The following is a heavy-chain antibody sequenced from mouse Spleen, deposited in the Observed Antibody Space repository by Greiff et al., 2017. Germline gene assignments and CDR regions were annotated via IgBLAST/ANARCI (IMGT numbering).Heavy chain of an antibody. J-gene: IGHJ3*01. CDR1: GFTFSSYA. V-gene: IGHV5-9-3*01. CDR2: ISSGGSYT. CDR3: ASLYDPFAY. Sequence: EVQLVESGGGLVKPGGSLKLSCAASGFTFSSYAMSWVRQTPEKRLEWVATISSGGSYTYYPDSVKGRFTISRDNAKNTLYLQMSSLRSEDTAMYYCASLYDPFAYWGQGTLVTVSA. D-gene: IGHD2-3*01.